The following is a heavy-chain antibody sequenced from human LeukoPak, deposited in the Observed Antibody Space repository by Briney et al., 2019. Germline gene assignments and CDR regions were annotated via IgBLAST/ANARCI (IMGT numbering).Heavy chain of an antibody. V-gene: IGHV1-69*04. Sequence: GASVKVSCKASGGTFSSYAISWVRQAPGQGLEWMGRIIPIFGIANYAQKFQGRVTITADKSTRTAYMELSSLRSEDTAVYYCARRPPPYSSGWLDSWGQGTLVTVSS. CDR1: GGTFSSYA. CDR3: ARRPPPYSSGWLDS. D-gene: IGHD6-19*01. J-gene: IGHJ5*01. CDR2: IIPIFGIA.